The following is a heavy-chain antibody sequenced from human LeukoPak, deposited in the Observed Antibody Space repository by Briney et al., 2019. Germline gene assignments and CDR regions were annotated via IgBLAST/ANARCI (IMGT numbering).Heavy chain of an antibody. CDR3: AGGVHPSYNWFDP. V-gene: IGHV1-69*13. D-gene: IGHD1-1*01. Sequence: GASVKVSCKASGGTFSSYAISWVRQAPGQGLEWMGGIIPIFGTANYAQKFQGRVTITADESTSTAYMELSSLRSEDTAVYYCAGGVHPSYNWFDPWGQGTLVTVSS. CDR2: IIPIFGTA. CDR1: GGTFSSYA. J-gene: IGHJ5*02.